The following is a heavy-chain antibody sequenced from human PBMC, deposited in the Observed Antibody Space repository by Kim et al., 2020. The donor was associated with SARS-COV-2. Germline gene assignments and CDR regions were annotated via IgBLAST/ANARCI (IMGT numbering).Heavy chain of an antibody. CDR3: ARVLAWFGVEAWFYP. D-gene: IGHD3-10*01. V-gene: IGHV4-31*03. J-gene: IGHJ5*02. Sequence: SETLSLTCTVSGVSISSGGYYWSWVRQHPGKGLEWIGYIYYSGSTYYNPSLKSRVTISVDTTKDQFSLKVTSVTAADTAVYYCARVLAWFGVEAWFYPWG. CDR1: GVSISSGGYY. CDR2: IYYSGST.